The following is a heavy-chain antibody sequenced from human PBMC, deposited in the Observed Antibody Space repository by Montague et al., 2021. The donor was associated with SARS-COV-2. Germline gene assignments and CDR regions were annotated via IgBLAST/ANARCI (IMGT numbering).Heavy chain of an antibody. CDR3: ASELVDYVDFDD. CDR1: GFTFSSYA. Sequence: SRRLSLSASGFTFSSYAMHWVRQAPGKGLEWVAVISYDGSNKYYADSVKGRFTISRDNSKNTLYLQMNSLRAEDTAVYYCASELVDYVDFDDWGQGTLVTVSS. J-gene: IGHJ4*02. V-gene: IGHV3-30-3*01. CDR2: ISYDGSNK. D-gene: IGHD4-17*01.